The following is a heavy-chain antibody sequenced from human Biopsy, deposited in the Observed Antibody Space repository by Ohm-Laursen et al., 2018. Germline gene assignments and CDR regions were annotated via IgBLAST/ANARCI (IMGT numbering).Heavy chain of an antibody. Sequence: GTLSLTCAVYGGSFSGYYWSWIRQPPGKGLEWLGEINHSGSTNYNPSLKSRVTISVDTSKNQFPLKLSCVTAADTAVYYCARGRLKAVERFDYWGQGTLVTVSS. J-gene: IGHJ4*02. V-gene: IGHV4-34*01. CDR2: INHSGST. CDR1: GGSFSGYY. CDR3: ARGRLKAVERFDY. D-gene: IGHD6-19*01.